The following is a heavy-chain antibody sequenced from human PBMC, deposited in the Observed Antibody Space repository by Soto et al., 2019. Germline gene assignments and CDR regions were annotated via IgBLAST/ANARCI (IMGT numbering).Heavy chain of an antibody. CDR3: ARGGASSGWVGYYYYYGMDV. V-gene: IGHV1-18*01. J-gene: IGHJ6*02. CDR2: ISAYNGNT. CDR1: GYTFTSYG. Sequence: ASVKVSCKASGYTFTSYGISWVRQAPGQGLEWMGWISAYNGNTNYAQKLQGRVTMTTDTSTSTAYMELRSLRSDDTAVYYCARGGASSGWVGYYYYYGMDVWGQGTTGTVSS. D-gene: IGHD6-19*01.